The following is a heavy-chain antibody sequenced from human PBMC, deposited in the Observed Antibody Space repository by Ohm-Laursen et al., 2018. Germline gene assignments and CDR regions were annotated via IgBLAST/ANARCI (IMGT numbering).Heavy chain of an antibody. CDR2: IYYSGST. CDR3: ARAFWNGYNDAFDV. CDR1: GGSISSSSYC. D-gene: IGHD3-3*01. Sequence: SETLSLTCSVSGGSISSSSYCWGWIRQPPGKGLEWIGNIYYSGSTYYNPSLRSRVSISIHTSQNQFSLKLSSVTATDTAVYYCARAFWNGYNDAFDVWDQGTMVTVSS. J-gene: IGHJ3*01. V-gene: IGHV4-39*01.